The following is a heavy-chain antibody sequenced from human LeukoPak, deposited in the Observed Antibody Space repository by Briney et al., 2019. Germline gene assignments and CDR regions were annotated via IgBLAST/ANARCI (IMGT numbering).Heavy chain of an antibody. Sequence: GGSLRLSCAASGFTFDDYAMHWVRQAPGKGLEWVSLISGEGGSTYYADSVKGRFTISRDNIKNSLYLQMNSLRPEDTPLYYCAKDWGAYYDSSGFYSGDFDYWGQGTLVTVSS. V-gene: IGHV3-43*02. D-gene: IGHD3-22*01. CDR2: ISGEGGST. CDR3: AKDWGAYYDSSGFYSGDFDY. J-gene: IGHJ4*02. CDR1: GFTFDDYA.